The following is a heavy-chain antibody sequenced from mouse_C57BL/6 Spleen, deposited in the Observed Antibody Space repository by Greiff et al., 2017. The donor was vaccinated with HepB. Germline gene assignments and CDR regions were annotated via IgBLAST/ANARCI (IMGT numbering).Heavy chain of an antibody. J-gene: IGHJ4*01. CDR3: ARLSNYYGSSYYAMDY. CDR1: GFTFSDYY. CDR2: ISNGGGST. Sequence: EVMLVESGGGLVQPGGSLKLSCAASGFTFSDYYMYWVRQTPEKRLEWVAYISNGGGSTYYPDTVKGRFTISRDNAKNTMYLQMSRLKSEDTDMYYCARLSNYYGSSYYAMDYWGQGTSVTVSS. V-gene: IGHV5-12*01. D-gene: IGHD1-1*01.